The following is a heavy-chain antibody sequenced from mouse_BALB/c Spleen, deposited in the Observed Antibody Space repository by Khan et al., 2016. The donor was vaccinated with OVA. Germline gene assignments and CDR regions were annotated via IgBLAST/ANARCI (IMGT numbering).Heavy chain of an antibody. CDR1: GYSITSNYA. V-gene: IGHV3-2*02. Sequence: EVQLQESGPGLVKPSQSLSLTCTVTGYSITSNYAWNWIRQFPGNKLEWMGYISNSGSTSYHPSLKSRIPITRDTSKNQFFLQLNSVTTEDTATCYCARGNYYGYAMDYWGQGTSVTVSS. CDR3: ARGNYYGYAMDY. CDR2: ISNSGST. J-gene: IGHJ4*01. D-gene: IGHD1-1*01.